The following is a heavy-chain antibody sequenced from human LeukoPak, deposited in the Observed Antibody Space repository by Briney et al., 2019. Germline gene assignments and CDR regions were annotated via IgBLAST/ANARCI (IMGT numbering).Heavy chain of an antibody. V-gene: IGHV3-30*14. D-gene: IGHD3-22*01. J-gene: IGHJ4*02. Sequence: PGGSLPLACAASGFTLSSYAMHWVRQAPGKGLEWVAVISYGGSNKYYADSVKGRFTISRDNSKNTLYLQMNSLRAEDTAVYYCAREPDSSSYYWDDWGQETLVTVSS. CDR3: AREPDSSSYYWDD. CDR1: GFTLSSYA. CDR2: ISYGGSNK.